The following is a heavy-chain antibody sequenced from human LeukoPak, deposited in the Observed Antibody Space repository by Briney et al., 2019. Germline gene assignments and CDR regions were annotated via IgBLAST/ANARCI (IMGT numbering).Heavy chain of an antibody. V-gene: IGHV1-8*01. CDR2: RDPNSSNT. CDR3: ARVTLVDTAMVSPPNFDY. Sequence: ASVKVSCKASGYTFTSYDINWVRQATGQGLEWMGWRDPNSSNTGYAQKFHVRVTITSNTSISTAYMELSSMRSEDTAVYSCARVTLVDTAMVSPPNFDYWGQGTLVTVSS. J-gene: IGHJ4*02. D-gene: IGHD5-18*01. CDR1: GYTFTSYD.